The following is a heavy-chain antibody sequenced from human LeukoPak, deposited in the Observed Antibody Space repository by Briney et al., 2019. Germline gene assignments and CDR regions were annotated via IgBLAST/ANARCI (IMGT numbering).Heavy chain of an antibody. Sequence: PGGSLRLSCAASGFTFSSYGLSWVRQAPGKGLEWVSAISGSGDSTYYADSVKGRFTISRDNSKNTLYPQMNSLRAEDTAVYYCAKDRRSNGSGSPSGYMDVWGKGTTVTVSS. V-gene: IGHV3-23*01. CDR1: GFTFSSYG. J-gene: IGHJ6*03. CDR2: ISGSGDST. CDR3: AKDRRSNGSGSPSGYMDV. D-gene: IGHD3-10*01.